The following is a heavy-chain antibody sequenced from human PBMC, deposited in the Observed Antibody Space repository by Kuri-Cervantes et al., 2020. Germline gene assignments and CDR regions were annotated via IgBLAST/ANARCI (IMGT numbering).Heavy chain of an antibody. Sequence: GGSLRLSCAASGFTASSNYMSWVRQAPGKGLEWVSVIYSGGSTYYADSVKGRFTISRDNSKNTLYLQMNSLRAEDTAVYYCARDPTVTTWWDAFDIWGQGTMVTVSS. CDR1: GFTASSNY. CDR3: ARDPTVTTWWDAFDI. V-gene: IGHV3-66*02. D-gene: IGHD4-17*01. J-gene: IGHJ3*02. CDR2: IYSGGST.